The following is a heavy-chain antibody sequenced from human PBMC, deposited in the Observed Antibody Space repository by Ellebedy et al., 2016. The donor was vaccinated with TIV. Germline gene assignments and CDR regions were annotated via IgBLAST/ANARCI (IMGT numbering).Heavy chain of an antibody. CDR3: AKGSLISGSYNYYYGMDV. V-gene: IGHV3-74*01. CDR2: INGDGSVS. J-gene: IGHJ6*02. CDR1: GFTFSSYW. Sequence: GESLKISXAASGFTFSSYWMYWVRRAPGKGLVCVSRINGDGSVSDYADSVKGRFTISRDNAKNTVYLLMNSLRAEDTALYYCAKGSLISGSYNYYYGMDVWGQGTTVTVSS. D-gene: IGHD1-26*01.